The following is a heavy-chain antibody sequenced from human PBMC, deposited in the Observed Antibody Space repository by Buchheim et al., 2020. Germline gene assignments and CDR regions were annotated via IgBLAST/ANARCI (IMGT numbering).Heavy chain of an antibody. CDR1: GGSFSGYY. D-gene: IGHD6-13*01. CDR3: ARGPRSSSWSDY. J-gene: IGHJ4*02. CDR2: INHSGST. Sequence: QVQLQQWGAGLLKPSETLSLTCAVYGGSFSGYYWSWIRQPPGKGLEWIGEINHSGSTNYNPSLKSRVTISVDTSKNQFPLKLSSVTAADTAVYYCARGPRSSSWSDYWGQGTL. V-gene: IGHV4-34*01.